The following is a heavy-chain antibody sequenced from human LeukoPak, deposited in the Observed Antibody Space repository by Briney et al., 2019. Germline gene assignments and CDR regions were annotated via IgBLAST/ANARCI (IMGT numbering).Heavy chain of an antibody. CDR2: ISSSSSYI. J-gene: IGHJ3*02. D-gene: IGHD3-10*01. V-gene: IGHV3-21*01. CDR3: ASGSFYYGTQDAFDI. Sequence: GGSLRLSCAASGFTFSSYSMNWVRQAPGKGLEWVSSISSSSSYIYYADSAKGRFTISRDNAKNSLYLQMNSLRAEDTAVYYCASGSFYYGTQDAFDIWGQGTMVTVSS. CDR1: GFTFSSYS.